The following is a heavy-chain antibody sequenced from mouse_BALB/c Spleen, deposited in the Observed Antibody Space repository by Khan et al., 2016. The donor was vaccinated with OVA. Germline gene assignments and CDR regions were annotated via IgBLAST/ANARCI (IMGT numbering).Heavy chain of an antibody. CDR1: GFSFTSYG. V-gene: IGHV2-2*02. D-gene: IGHD2-1*01. J-gene: IGHJ4*01. CDR2: FWSGGGT. Sequence: QVQLKESGPGLVQPSQSLSITCTVSGFSFTSYGVPWVRQSPGKGLEWLGVFWSGGGTAYNSAFISRLTISKDNSKSQVFFKMNSLQATDTAIYYRARTYFADGNYGESYTMDYRGQGTPVTVSP. CDR3: ARTYFADGNYGESYTMDY.